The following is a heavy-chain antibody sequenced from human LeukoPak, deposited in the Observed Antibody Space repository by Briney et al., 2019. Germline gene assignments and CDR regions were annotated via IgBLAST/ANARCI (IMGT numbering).Heavy chain of an antibody. CDR1: GFPFEKYV. J-gene: IGHJ4*02. D-gene: IGHD5-24*01. CDR3: ARSLDMPTVTAPFDY. V-gene: IGHV3-9*01. Sequence: GRSLRLSCTASGFPFEKYVMHWVRQAPGKGLEWVSGIRWDGGVIGSADSVKGRFIISRDDAKKSLFLEMKSLRIEDTAFYFCARSLDMPTVTAPFDYWGQGILVSVSS. CDR2: IRWDGGVI.